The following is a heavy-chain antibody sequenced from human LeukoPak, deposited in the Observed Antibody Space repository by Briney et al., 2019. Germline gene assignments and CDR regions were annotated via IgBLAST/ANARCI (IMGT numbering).Heavy chain of an antibody. Sequence: QPGRSLRLSCAASGFTFSSYAMHWVRQAPGKGLEWVAVISYDGSNKYYADSVKGRFTISRDNSKNTLYLQMSSLRPEDTAVYYCVNLGAVSGTYYYYGLDLWGIGTTVTVSS. V-gene: IGHV3-30-3*01. CDR3: VNLGAVSGTYYYYGLDL. CDR1: GFTFSSYA. J-gene: IGHJ6*04. CDR2: ISYDGSNK. D-gene: IGHD5/OR15-5a*01.